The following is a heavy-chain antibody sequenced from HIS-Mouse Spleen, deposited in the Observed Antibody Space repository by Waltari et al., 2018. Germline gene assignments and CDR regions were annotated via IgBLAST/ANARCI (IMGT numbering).Heavy chain of an antibody. V-gene: IGHV4-34*01. Sequence: QVQLQQWGAGLLKPSETLSLTCAVYGGSFSGYYWSWIRQPPGKGLEWIGEINHSGSTNYNPSLKSRVTISVDTSKNQFSLKLSSVTAADTAVYYCARKPLGVGAARRAAFDIWGQGTMVTVSS. J-gene: IGHJ3*02. CDR3: ARKPLGVGAARRAAFDI. D-gene: IGHD6-6*01. CDR2: INHSGST. CDR1: GGSFSGYY.